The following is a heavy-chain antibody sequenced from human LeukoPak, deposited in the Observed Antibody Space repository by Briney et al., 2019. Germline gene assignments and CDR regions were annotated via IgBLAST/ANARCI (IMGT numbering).Heavy chain of an antibody. CDR2: ISGNGDIT. D-gene: IGHD3-16*02. J-gene: IGHJ4*02. Sequence: GGSLRLSCAASRFTFNTYAVNWVRQAPGKGLEWVSAISGNGDITYYADSVRGRFTISRDNSKNTLYLQMNSLRAEDTAVYYCAKLLSYSFDSWGQGTLVTVSS. CDR3: AKLLSYSFDS. CDR1: RFTFNTYA. V-gene: IGHV3-23*01.